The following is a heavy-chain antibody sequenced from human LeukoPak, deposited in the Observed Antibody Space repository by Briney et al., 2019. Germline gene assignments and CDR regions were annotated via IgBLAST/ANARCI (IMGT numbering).Heavy chain of an antibody. J-gene: IGHJ4*02. CDR3: AKGAYDYIEMGYFDY. CDR1: EFSISNTA. CDR2: IIASSGST. D-gene: IGHD5-12*01. V-gene: IGHV3-23*01. Sequence: GGSLRLSCAASEFSISNTAMSWVRQAPGKGLEWVSPIIASSGSTFYADSVKGRFTISRDISRNTLYLQMNSLRAEDTAVYYCAKGAYDYIEMGYFDYWGQGTLVTVSS.